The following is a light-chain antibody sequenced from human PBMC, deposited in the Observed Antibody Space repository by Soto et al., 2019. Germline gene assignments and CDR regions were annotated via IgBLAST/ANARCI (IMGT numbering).Light chain of an antibody. CDR1: QDIGNY. V-gene: IGKV1-33*01. Sequence: DIQMPQSPSSLSASVGDRVTIKCQASQDIGNYLNWYQQKPGKAPKLLIYDTSNLETGVPSRFRGSRSGTEFTFTISNLQPEDFGAYYCQQYGNLPPYTFGQGTKLEIK. J-gene: IGKJ2*01. CDR3: QQYGNLPPYT. CDR2: DTS.